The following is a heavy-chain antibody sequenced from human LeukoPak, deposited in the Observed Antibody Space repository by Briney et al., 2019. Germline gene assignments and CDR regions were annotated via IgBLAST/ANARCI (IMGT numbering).Heavy chain of an antibody. CDR1: GFTFRHSW. D-gene: IGHD1-14*01. J-gene: IGHJ4*02. Sequence: GGSLRLSCAASGFTFRHSWLSWIRQTPGKGLEWVANIHPDSSDKFYVDSMEGRFTISRDNTKNPLYLQIDNARLDDTGLYYCTRLPRETAGDYWGQGVPVIVSS. V-gene: IGHV3-7*03. CDR3: TRLPRETAGDY. CDR2: IHPDSSDK.